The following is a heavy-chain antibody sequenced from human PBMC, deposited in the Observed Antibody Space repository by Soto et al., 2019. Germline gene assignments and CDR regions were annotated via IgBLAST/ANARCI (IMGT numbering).Heavy chain of an antibody. CDR2: IYYNGGT. Sequence: PSETLSLTCTVSGGSVNSGSHYWSWIRQSPGKGLEWIGYIYYNGGTNNNPSLKSRVTISVDKSKNQFSLRLSSVTAADTAVYYCARDLTGTAYGRFDSWGPGTLVTVSS. CDR3: ARDLTGTAYGRFDS. V-gene: IGHV4-61*01. J-gene: IGHJ4*02. CDR1: GGSVNSGSHY. D-gene: IGHD3-10*01.